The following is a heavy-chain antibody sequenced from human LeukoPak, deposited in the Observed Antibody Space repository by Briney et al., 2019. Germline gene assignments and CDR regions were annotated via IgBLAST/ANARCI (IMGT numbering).Heavy chain of an antibody. V-gene: IGHV4-39*01. J-gene: IGHJ6*03. CDR2: IYSSGRT. D-gene: IGHD4-17*01. Sequence: PSETLSLTCTVSGGSISSDSYYWGWIRQPPGKGLEWIGSIYSSGRTYYNPSLESRVTISLDTSKKQFYLKLSSVTAADTATFYCAGNRADYGDYYYYYYVDVWGKGTTVTVSS. CDR1: GGSISSDSYY. CDR3: AGNRADYGDYYYYYYVDV.